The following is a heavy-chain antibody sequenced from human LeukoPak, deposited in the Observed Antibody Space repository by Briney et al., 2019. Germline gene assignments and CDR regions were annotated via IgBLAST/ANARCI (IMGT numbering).Heavy chain of an antibody. CDR2: IYYTGTT. Sequence: KPSETLSLTCTVSGGSISSSSYYWGWIRQPPGKGLEWIGSIYYTGTTYYKPSLKSRVSISVDRSENRISLSLSSVTAADTAVYYCARQTPLVGATPLYYYYYMDVWGKGTTVTVSS. CDR1: GGSISSSSYY. CDR3: ARQTPLVGATPLYYYYYMDV. D-gene: IGHD1-26*01. J-gene: IGHJ6*03. V-gene: IGHV4-39*01.